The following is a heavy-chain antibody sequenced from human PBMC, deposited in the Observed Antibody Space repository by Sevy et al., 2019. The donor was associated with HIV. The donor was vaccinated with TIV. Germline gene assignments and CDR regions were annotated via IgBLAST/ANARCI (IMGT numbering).Heavy chain of an antibody. Sequence: GGSLRLSCAASGFTFSSYAMSWVRQAPGKGLEWVSAISGSGGSTYYADSVKGRFTISRDNSKNTLYLQMNSLRAEDTAVYYCAKDGGGSYTIAIGGVDYWGQGTLVTVSS. J-gene: IGHJ4*02. CDR1: GFTFSSYA. V-gene: IGHV3-23*01. CDR3: AKDGGGSYTIAIGGVDY. CDR2: ISGSGGST. D-gene: IGHD1-26*01.